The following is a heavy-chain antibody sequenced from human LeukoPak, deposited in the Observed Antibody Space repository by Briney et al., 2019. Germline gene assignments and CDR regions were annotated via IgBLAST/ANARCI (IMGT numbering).Heavy chain of an antibody. Sequence: PGGSLRLSCAASGFTFSNSAMSWVRQAPGKGLEWVSGISGSGTNTYYVDSVKGRFTISRDNSKNTLCLQMNSLRAEDTAVYYCARVRPHEYYDFWSAPRGGYYFDYWGQGTLVTVSS. CDR2: ISGSGTNT. D-gene: IGHD3-3*01. V-gene: IGHV3-23*01. CDR1: GFTFSNSA. J-gene: IGHJ4*02. CDR3: ARVRPHEYYDFWSAPRGGYYFDY.